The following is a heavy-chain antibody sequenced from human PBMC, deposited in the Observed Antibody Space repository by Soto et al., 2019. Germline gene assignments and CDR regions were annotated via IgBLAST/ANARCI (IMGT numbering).Heavy chain of an antibody. CDR2: ISYDGSNK. J-gene: IGHJ4*02. Sequence: QVQLVESGGGVVQPGRSLRLSCAASGFTFSSYAMHWVRQAPGKGLEWVAVISYDGSNKYYADSVKGRFTISRDNSKNTLYLQMNSLRAEDTAVYYCARDLQLVLDYWGQGTLVTVSS. CDR3: ARDLQLVLDY. V-gene: IGHV3-30-3*01. CDR1: GFTFSSYA. D-gene: IGHD6-13*01.